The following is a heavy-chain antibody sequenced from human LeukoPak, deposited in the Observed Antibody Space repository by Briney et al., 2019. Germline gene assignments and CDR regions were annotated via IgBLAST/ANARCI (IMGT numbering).Heavy chain of an antibody. CDR2: INWNGGST. V-gene: IGHV3-20*04. CDR3: ARDSVSYPTHDAFDI. J-gene: IGHJ3*02. Sequence: PGGSLRLSCAASGFTFDDYGMSWVRQAPGKGLEWVSGINWNGGSTGYADSVKGRFTISRDNAKNSLYLQMNSLRAEDTALYYCARDSVSYPTHDAFDIWGQGTMVTVSS. CDR1: GFTFDDYG. D-gene: IGHD1-26*01.